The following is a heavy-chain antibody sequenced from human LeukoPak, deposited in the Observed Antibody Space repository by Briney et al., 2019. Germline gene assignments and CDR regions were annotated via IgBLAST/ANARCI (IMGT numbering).Heavy chain of an antibody. CDR3: AKDRPNYHESNGHYYRRNGDY. D-gene: IGHD3-22*01. Sequence: GGSLRLSCAASGFTFHNYAMSWVRQAPGKGLEWASAISSSGDIIFYADSVKGRFTISRDNSRYTLYLQMNSLRAEDAAMYYCAKDRPNYHESNGHYYRRNGDYWGQGTLVTVSS. V-gene: IGHV3-23*01. CDR1: GFTFHNYA. J-gene: IGHJ4*02. CDR2: ISSSGDII.